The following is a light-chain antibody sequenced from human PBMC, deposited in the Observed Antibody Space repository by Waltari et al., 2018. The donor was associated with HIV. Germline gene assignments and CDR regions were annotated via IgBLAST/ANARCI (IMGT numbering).Light chain of an antibody. CDR3: SSYAGTSNFVL. CDR2: NVS. Sequence: QSALTPPRSVSESPGQSVTLSCTGTSSDVGAYNYVSWYQQHPGRAPKFIIYNVSERPSGVPDRFSGSKSGNTASLTISGLQAEDEADYYCSSYAGTSNFVLFGGGTKLTVL. J-gene: IGLJ2*01. V-gene: IGLV2-11*01. CDR1: SSDVGAYNY.